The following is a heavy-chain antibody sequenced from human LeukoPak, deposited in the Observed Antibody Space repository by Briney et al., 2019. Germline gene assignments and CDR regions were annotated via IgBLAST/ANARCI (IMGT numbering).Heavy chain of an antibody. CDR1: GGSISSYY. V-gene: IGHV4-59*12. CDR2: IYYSGST. Sequence: KASETLSLTCTVSGGSISSYYWSWIRHPPGKGLEWIGYIYYSGSTDYNPSLKSRVTISVDTSKNQFSLRLTSVTAADTAVYYCAREGGPYRPLDYSGQGTLVTVSS. J-gene: IGHJ4*02. CDR3: AREGGPYRPLDY.